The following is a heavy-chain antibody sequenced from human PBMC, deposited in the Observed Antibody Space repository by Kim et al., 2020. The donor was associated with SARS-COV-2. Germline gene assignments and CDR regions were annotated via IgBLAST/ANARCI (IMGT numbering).Heavy chain of an antibody. CDR3: AKGAAAAGLFDY. CDR1: GFTFSSYG. V-gene: IGHV3-30*18. Sequence: GGSLRLSCAASGFTFSSYGMHWVRQAPGKGLEWVAVISYDGSNKYYADSVKGRFTISRDNSKNTLYLQMNSLRAEDTAVYYCAKGAAAAGLFDYWGQGTLVTVSS. D-gene: IGHD6-13*01. J-gene: IGHJ4*02. CDR2: ISYDGSNK.